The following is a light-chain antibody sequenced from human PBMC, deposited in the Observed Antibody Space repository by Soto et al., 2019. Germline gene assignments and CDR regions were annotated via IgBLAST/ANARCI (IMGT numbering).Light chain of an antibody. CDR3: QQVNNYPLT. V-gene: IGKV1-9*01. CDR2: DAS. Sequence: DIQLTQYPSFLSASVGDRVTITCRASQGISTFLAWYQQHPGTAPKRLIYDASNLQSGVPSRFSGSGSGTEFTLTISSLQPEDFATYYCQQVNNYPLTFGGGTKVDIK. CDR1: QGISTF. J-gene: IGKJ4*01.